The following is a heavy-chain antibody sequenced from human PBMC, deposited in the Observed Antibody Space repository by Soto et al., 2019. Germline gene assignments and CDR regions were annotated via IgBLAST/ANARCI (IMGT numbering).Heavy chain of an antibody. D-gene: IGHD2-2*01. CDR3: ASPDIVVVPAAIPLHY. CDR2: ISYDGSNK. Sequence: GGSLRLSCAASGFTFSSYAMHWVRQAPGKGLEWVAVISYDGSNKYYADSVKGRFTISRDNSKNTLYLQMNSLRAEDTAGYYCASPDIVVVPAAIPLHYWGQGTLVTVSS. CDR1: GFTFSSYA. V-gene: IGHV3-30-3*01. J-gene: IGHJ4*02.